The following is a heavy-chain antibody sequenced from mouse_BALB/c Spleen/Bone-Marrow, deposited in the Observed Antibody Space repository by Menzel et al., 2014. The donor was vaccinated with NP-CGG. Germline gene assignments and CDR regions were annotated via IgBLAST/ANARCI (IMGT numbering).Heavy chain of an antibody. D-gene: IGHD4-1*01. CDR2: INPSNGGT. Sequence: QVQLQQSGAELVKPGASVKLSCKASGYTFTSYYMYWVKQRPGQVLEWIGEINPSNGGTNFNEKFKSRATLTVDKSSSTAYMQLSSLASEDSAVYYCTRGRTWDFDYWGQGTTLTVSS. V-gene: IGHV1S81*02. J-gene: IGHJ2*01. CDR1: GYTFTSYY. CDR3: TRGRTWDFDY.